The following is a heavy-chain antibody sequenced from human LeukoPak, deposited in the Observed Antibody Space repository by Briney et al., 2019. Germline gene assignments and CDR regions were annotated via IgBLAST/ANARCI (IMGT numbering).Heavy chain of an antibody. CDR3: ARRNGYNAGALDFDY. CDR1: GYIFTSYW. J-gene: IGHJ4*02. V-gene: IGHV5-51*01. D-gene: IGHD5-24*01. CDR2: ISPGDSDT. Sequence: GESLNISCKGSGYIFTSYWIGWVRQMPGKGLEWMGIISPGDSDTAYSPSFQGQVTISADKSINTAYLQWSSLKASDTAMYYCARRNGYNAGALDFDYWGQGTLVTVSS.